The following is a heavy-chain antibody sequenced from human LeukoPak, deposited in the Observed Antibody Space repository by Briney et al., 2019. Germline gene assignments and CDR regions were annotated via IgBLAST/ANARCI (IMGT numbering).Heavy chain of an antibody. V-gene: IGHV1-18*01. CDR3: ARSGYCSGTSCYAEGLDY. J-gene: IGHJ4*02. D-gene: IGHD2-2*01. CDR2: ISGYNGNT. CDR1: GYTFTWDG. Sequence: GASVKDSCKASGYTFTWDGITWVRQAPGQGLEWMGWISGYNGNTVYAQMFQGRVTMTTDTSTSTAYMELRSLRSDDTAVYYCARSGYCSGTSCYAEGLDYWGQGTLVTVSS.